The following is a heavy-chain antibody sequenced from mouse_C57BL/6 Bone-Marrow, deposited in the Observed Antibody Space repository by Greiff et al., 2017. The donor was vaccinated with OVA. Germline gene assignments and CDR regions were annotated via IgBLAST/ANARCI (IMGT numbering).Heavy chain of an antibody. Sequence: VQLQQSGPVLVKPGASVKMSCKASGYTFTDYYMNWVKQSHGKSLEWIGVINPYNGGTSYNQKFKGKATLTVDKSSSTAYMELNSLTSEDSAVYYCASYFPWFAYWGQGTLVTVSA. CDR1: GYTFTDYY. J-gene: IGHJ3*01. CDR2: INPYNGGT. CDR3: ASYFPWFAY. V-gene: IGHV1-19*01.